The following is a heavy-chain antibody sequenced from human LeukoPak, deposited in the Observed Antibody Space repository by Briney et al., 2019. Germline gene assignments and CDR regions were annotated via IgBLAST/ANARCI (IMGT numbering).Heavy chain of an antibody. J-gene: IGHJ4*02. V-gene: IGHV4-31*03. CDR3: ATGGQVGATQPFDY. D-gene: IGHD1-26*01. CDR2: IYYSGST. Sequence: PSETLSLTCTVSGGSISSGAYYWSWIRQHPGKGLEWIGYIYYSGSTYYNPSLKSRVTISVDTSKNQFSLKLSSVTAADTAVYYCATGGQVGATQPFDYWGQGTLVTVSS. CDR1: GGSISSGAYY.